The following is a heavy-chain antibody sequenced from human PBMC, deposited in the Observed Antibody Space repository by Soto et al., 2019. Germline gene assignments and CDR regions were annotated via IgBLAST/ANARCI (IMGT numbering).Heavy chain of an antibody. J-gene: IGHJ4*02. Sequence: EVQLVESGGALVQPGGSLRLSCAASGFTFSNYWMHWVRQAPGKGLVWISRMNSDGSNTVYADAVKGRFTISRDNAKNTLYLQMTSLRVEDTAVYYCATSKGGVSHGPTTYWCQGTLVTVSS. CDR3: ATSKGGVSHGPTTY. CDR2: MNSDGSNT. D-gene: IGHD1-26*01. V-gene: IGHV3-74*01. CDR1: GFTFSNYW.